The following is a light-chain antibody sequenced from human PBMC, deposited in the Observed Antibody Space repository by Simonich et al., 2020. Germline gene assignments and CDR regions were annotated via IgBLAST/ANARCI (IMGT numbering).Light chain of an antibody. CDR2: VAS. CDR1: QVISSY. CDR3: QKYNSAPWT. J-gene: IGKJ1*01. V-gene: IGKV1-8*01. Sequence: AIRMTQSPSPLYASTGDRVTITCRASQVISSYLAWYQQKPGKAPKLLSYVASTLPSWVPSRFSGSGSGTDFTLTISSLQPEDVATYYCQKYNSAPWTFGQGTKVEIK.